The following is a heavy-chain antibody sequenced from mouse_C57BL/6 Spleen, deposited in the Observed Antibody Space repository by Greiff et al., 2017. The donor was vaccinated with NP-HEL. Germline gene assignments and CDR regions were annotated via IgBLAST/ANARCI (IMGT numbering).Heavy chain of an antibody. Sequence: QVQLQQSGPELVKPGASVKISCKASGYAFSSSWMNWVKQRPGKGLEWIGRIYPGDGDTNYNGKFKGKATLTADKSSSTAYMQLSSLTSEDSAVYVCARWNYGSSAFDYWGQGTTLTVSS. J-gene: IGHJ2*01. CDR1: GYAFSSSW. CDR2: IYPGDGDT. V-gene: IGHV1-82*01. CDR3: ARWNYGSSAFDY. D-gene: IGHD1-1*01.